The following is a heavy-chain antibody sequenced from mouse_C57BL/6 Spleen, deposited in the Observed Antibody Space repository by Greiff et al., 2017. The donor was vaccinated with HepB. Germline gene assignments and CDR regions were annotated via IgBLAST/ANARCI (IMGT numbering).Heavy chain of an antibody. V-gene: IGHV1-76*01. CDR2: IYPGSGNT. D-gene: IGHD2-4*01. CDR3: ARTYDDVVEYYYAMDC. J-gene: IGHJ4*01. CDR1: GYTFTDYY. Sequence: VQLQQSGAELVRPGASVKLSCKASGYTFTDYYINWVKQRPGQGLEWIARIYPGSGNTYYNEKFKGKATLTAEKSSSTAYMQLSSLTSEDSAVYFCARTYDDVVEYYYAMDCWGQGTSVTV.